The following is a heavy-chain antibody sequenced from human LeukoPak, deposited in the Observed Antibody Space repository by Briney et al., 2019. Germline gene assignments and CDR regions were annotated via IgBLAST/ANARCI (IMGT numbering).Heavy chain of an antibody. CDR1: GFTFDDYT. V-gene: IGHV3-43*01. D-gene: IGHD3-10*01. Sequence: GGSLRLSCAASGFTFDDYTMHWVRQAPGKGLEWVSLISWDGGSTYYADSVKGRFTISRDNAKNSLYLQMNSLRAEDTAVYYCAKTGVGLEYYFDYWGQGTLVTVSS. J-gene: IGHJ4*02. CDR2: ISWDGGST. CDR3: AKTGVGLEYYFDY.